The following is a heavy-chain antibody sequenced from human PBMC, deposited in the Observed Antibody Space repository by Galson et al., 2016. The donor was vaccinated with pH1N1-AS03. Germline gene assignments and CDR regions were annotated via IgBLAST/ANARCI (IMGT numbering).Heavy chain of an antibody. Sequence: SLRLSCAASGFSFRDYAMSWVRQPPGKGLEWVSAISSSGATTYYADSVKGRFTISRDNAKNSLYLQMNSLRAEDTAVYYCGSSPHYFDYWGQGTLVTVSS. V-gene: IGHV3-23*01. CDR2: ISSSGATT. J-gene: IGHJ4*02. CDR1: GFSFRDYA. CDR3: GSSPHYFDY.